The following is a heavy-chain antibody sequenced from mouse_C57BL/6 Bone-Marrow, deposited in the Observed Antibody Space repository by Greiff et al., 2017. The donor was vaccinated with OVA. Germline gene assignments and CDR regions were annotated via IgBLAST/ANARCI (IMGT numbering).Heavy chain of an antibody. CDR2: IYPRSGNT. CDR1: GYTFTSYG. V-gene: IGHV1-81*01. CDR3: APITTVVDRFAY. D-gene: IGHD1-1*01. J-gene: IGHJ3*01. Sequence: QVQLQQSGAELARPGASVKLSCKASGYTFTSYGISWVTQRTGQGLEWIGEIYPRSGNTYYNEKFKGKATLTADKSSSTAYMELRSLTSEDSAVYFCAPITTVVDRFAYWGQGTLVTVSA.